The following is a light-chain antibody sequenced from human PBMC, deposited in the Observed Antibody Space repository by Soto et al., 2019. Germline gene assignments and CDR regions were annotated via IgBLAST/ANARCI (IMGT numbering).Light chain of an antibody. CDR2: DAS. CDR3: QQRSNWPKWT. V-gene: IGKV3-11*01. J-gene: IGKJ1*01. Sequence: EIVLTQSPGTLSLSPGERATLSCRASQSVSRYLAWYQQKPGQAPRLLIYDASNRATGIPARFSGSGSGTDFTLTISSLEPEDFAVYYCQQRSNWPKWTFGQRTKVDI. CDR1: QSVSRY.